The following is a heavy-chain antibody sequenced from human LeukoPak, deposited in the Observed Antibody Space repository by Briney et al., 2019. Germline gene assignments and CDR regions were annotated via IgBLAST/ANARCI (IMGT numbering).Heavy chain of an antibody. V-gene: IGHV3-21*01. Sequence: GGSLRLSCAASGFTFSSYSMNWVRQAPGKGLEWVSSISSSSSYIYYADSVKGRFTISRDNAKNSLYLQMNSLRAEDAAVYYCARDLYYYGSGSSPLTFDYWGQGTLVTVSS. CDR2: ISSSSSYI. CDR3: ARDLYYYGSGSSPLTFDY. CDR1: GFTFSSYS. J-gene: IGHJ4*02. D-gene: IGHD3-10*01.